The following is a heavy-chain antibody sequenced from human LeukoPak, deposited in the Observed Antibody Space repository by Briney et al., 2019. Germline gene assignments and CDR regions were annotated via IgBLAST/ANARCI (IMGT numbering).Heavy chain of an antibody. D-gene: IGHD4-11*01. Sequence: KSSETLSLTCTVSGGSISSSSYYWGWIRQPPGKGLEWIGSIYYGGSTYYNPSLKSRVTISVDTSKNQFSLKLSSVTAADTAVYYCAGVRSDKTVTFDYWGQGTLVTVSS. V-gene: IGHV4-39*07. J-gene: IGHJ4*02. CDR1: GGSISSSSYY. CDR3: AGVRSDKTVTFDY. CDR2: IYYGGST.